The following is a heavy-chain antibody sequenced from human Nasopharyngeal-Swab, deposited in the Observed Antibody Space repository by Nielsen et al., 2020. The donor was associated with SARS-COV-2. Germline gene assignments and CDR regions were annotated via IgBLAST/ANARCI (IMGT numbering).Heavy chain of an antibody. Sequence: ASVKVSCKASGYTLTSYYMHWVRQAPGQGLEWMGIINPSGGSTSYAQKFQGRVTMTRDTSTSTVYMELSSLRSEDTAVYYCARDPTPAVDSSSSLDYYYGMDVWGQGTTVTVSS. CDR2: INPSGGST. CDR3: ARDPTPAVDSSSSLDYYYGMDV. J-gene: IGHJ6*02. D-gene: IGHD6-6*01. CDR1: GYTLTSYY. V-gene: IGHV1-46*01.